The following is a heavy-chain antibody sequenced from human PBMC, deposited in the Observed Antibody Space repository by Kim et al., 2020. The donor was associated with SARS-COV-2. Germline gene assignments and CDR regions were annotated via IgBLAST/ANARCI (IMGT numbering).Heavy chain of an antibody. D-gene: IGHD1-26*01. CDR3: ARQGRPDSPNSGSYLNVFDY. J-gene: IGHJ4*02. Sequence: SETLSLTCTVSGGSISSSSYYWGWIRQPPGKGLEWIGSIYYSGSTYYNPSLKSRVTISVDTSKNQFSLKLSSVTAADTAVYYCARQGRPDSPNSGSYLNVFDYWGQGTLVPVSS. CDR2: IYYSGST. CDR1: GGSISSSSYY. V-gene: IGHV4-39*01.